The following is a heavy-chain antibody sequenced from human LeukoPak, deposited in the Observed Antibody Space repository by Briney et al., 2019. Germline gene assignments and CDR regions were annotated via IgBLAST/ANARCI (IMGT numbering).Heavy chain of an antibody. D-gene: IGHD7-27*01. CDR1: GYTFTGYY. V-gene: IGHV1-2*02. Sequence: ASVKVSCKASGYTFTGYYIHWVRQAPGQGLEWMGWINPNSGGTNYAQKFQGRITMTRDTSISTAYMELSRLRSDDTAVYYCARAGVGYYYYYMDVWGKGTTVTVSS. CDR2: INPNSGGT. J-gene: IGHJ6*03. CDR3: ARAGVGYYYYYMDV.